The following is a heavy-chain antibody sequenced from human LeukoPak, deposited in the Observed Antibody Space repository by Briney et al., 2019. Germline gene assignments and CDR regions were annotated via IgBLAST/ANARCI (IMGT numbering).Heavy chain of an antibody. D-gene: IGHD6-13*01. Sequence: GASVKVSCKASGYTFTSYDINWVRQATGQGLEWMGWINPISGYTGFAQKFQGRVTMTGDTSISTDYMELNSLRSEDAAVYYCARGNRLYTSSWSSLAFDIWGQGTMLTVSS. J-gene: IGHJ3*02. CDR1: GYTFTSYD. CDR2: INPISGYT. V-gene: IGHV1-8*01. CDR3: ARGNRLYTSSWSSLAFDI.